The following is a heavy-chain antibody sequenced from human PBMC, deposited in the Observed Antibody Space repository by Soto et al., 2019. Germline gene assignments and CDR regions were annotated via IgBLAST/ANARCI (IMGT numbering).Heavy chain of an antibody. CDR2: IFYSGST. Sequence: QLQLLESGPGLVKASETLSLTCSVSGGSISTSSSYWAWIRQPPGKGLEWLANIFYSGSTFYNPSLASRVSVSVDTSKNEFSLKLRSVTAADTAVYYCARQPTTGDTDLWFDPWGQGTPVTVSS. CDR1: GGSISTSSSY. V-gene: IGHV4-39*01. D-gene: IGHD2-21*01. CDR3: ARQPTTGDTDLWFDP. J-gene: IGHJ5*02.